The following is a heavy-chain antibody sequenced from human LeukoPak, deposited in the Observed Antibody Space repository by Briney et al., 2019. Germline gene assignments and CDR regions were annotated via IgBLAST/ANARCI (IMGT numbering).Heavy chain of an antibody. CDR2: ISGSGDST. CDR3: AKGQAAAAGFFGWFDP. V-gene: IGHV3-23*01. CDR1: GFTFSSYS. Sequence: GGSLRLSCAASGFTFSSYSVSWVRQAPGKGLEWVSAISGSGDSTYYADSVKGRFTISRDNSKNQLYLQMNRLRAEDTAVYYCAKGQAAAAGFFGWFDPWGQGTMVTVSS. D-gene: IGHD6-13*01. J-gene: IGHJ5*02.